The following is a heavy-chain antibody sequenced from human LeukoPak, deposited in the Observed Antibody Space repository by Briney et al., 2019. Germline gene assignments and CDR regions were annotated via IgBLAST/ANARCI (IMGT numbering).Heavy chain of an antibody. Sequence: ASVKVSCKAYGGTFSSYAISWVRQAPGQGLEWMGRIIPILGIANYAQKFQGRVTITADKSTSTAYMELSSLRSEDTAVYYCARDLEMATITGGPNWGQGTLVTVSS. CDR3: ARDLEMATITGGPN. CDR2: IIPILGIA. CDR1: GGTFSSYA. D-gene: IGHD5-24*01. V-gene: IGHV1-69*04. J-gene: IGHJ4*02.